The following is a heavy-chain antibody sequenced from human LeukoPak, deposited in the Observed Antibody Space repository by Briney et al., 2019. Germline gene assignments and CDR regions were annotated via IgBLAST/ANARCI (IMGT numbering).Heavy chain of an antibody. Sequence: PGGSLRLSCAASGFSFSSYAMSWVRQAPGKGLAWVSAVTGNGVITYHADSVKGRFTISRDNAKNSLYLQMNSLRAEDTALYYCAKDLHYWGQGTLVTVSS. CDR2: VTGNGVIT. V-gene: IGHV3-23*01. CDR1: GFSFSSYA. J-gene: IGHJ4*02. CDR3: AKDLHY.